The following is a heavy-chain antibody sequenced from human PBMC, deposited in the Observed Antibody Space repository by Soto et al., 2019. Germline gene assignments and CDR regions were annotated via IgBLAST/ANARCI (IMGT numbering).Heavy chain of an antibody. CDR1: GFSLSTSGVG. Sequence: GSGPTLVNPTQTLTLTCTFSGFSLSTSGVGVGWIRQPPGKALEWLALIYWDDDKRYSPSLKSRLTITKDTSKNQVVLTMTNMDPVDTATYYCAHRLVAWDYYGSGALEDAFDIWGQGTMVTVSS. CDR3: AHRLVAWDYYGSGALEDAFDI. J-gene: IGHJ3*02. V-gene: IGHV2-5*02. D-gene: IGHD3-10*01. CDR2: IYWDDDK.